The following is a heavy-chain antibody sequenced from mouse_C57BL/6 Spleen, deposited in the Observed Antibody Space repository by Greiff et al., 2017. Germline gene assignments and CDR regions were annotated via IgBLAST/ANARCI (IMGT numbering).Heavy chain of an antibody. CDR3: ANVRTVAY. J-gene: IGHJ3*01. Sequence: VQLQQSGAELARPGASVKLSCKASGYTFTSYGISWVKQRPGQGLEWIGEIYPRSGNTYYNEKFKGKATLTADKSSSTAYMELRSLTSEDSAVYFCANVRTVAYWGQGTLVTVSA. CDR2: IYPRSGNT. V-gene: IGHV1-81*01. D-gene: IGHD1-1*01. CDR1: GYTFTSYG.